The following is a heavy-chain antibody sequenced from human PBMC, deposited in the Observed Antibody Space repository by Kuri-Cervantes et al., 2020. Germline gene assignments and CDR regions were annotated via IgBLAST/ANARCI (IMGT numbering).Heavy chain of an antibody. Sequence: SETLSLTCTVSGGSVRSNNYYWDWIRQPPGKGLEWIGYIYYSGSTNYNPSLKSRVTISVDTSKNQFSLKLSSVTAADTAVYYCASSSGWLLLREGDPFDYWGQGTLVTVSS. J-gene: IGHJ4*02. D-gene: IGHD3-22*01. CDR1: GGSVRSNNYY. V-gene: IGHV4-61*01. CDR3: ASSSGWLLLREGDPFDY. CDR2: IYYSGST.